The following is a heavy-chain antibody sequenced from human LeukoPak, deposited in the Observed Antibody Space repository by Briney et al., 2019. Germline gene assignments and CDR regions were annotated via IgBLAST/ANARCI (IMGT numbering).Heavy chain of an antibody. V-gene: IGHV3-23*01. D-gene: IGHD6-19*01. CDR2: IRGTGTTT. CDR1: GFTFSDHA. J-gene: IGHJ4*02. CDR3: AKVSWLGTLPSYHFDS. Sequence: GGSLRLSCAASGFTFSDHAMSWVRQAPGKGLEWVSAIRGTGTTTFYAASVKGRFTISRDNSKNTADLHMNSLRAEDTAVYYCAKVSWLGTLPSYHFDSWGQGTQVTVSS.